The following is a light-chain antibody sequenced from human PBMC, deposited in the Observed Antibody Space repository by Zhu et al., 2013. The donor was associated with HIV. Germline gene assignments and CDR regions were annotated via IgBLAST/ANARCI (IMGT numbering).Light chain of an antibody. CDR3: MQGRQTPLT. CDR1: QSLLHSNGNNC. V-gene: IGKV2-28*01. J-gene: IGKJ4*01. CDR2: LGS. Sequence: DVVMTQSPLSLPVTPGEPASISCRSSQSLLHSNGNNCLDWYLQKPGQSPQLLIYLGSNRASGVPDRFSGSGSGTDFTLKISRVEAEDVGVYFCMQGRQTPLTFGGGTKVEIK.